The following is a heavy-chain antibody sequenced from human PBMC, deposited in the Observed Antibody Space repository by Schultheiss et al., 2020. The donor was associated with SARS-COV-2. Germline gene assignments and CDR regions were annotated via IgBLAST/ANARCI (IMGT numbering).Heavy chain of an antibody. V-gene: IGHV1-69*13. J-gene: IGHJ6*02. CDR3: ASPIREGDYYYYGMDV. Sequence: SVKVSCKASGGTFSSYAISWVRQAPGQGLEWMGGIIPIFGTANYAQKFQGRVTITAYESTSTAYMELRSLRSDDTAVYYCASPIREGDYYYYGMDVWGQGTTVTVSS. CDR1: GGTFSSYA. D-gene: IGHD5-12*01. CDR2: IIPIFGTA.